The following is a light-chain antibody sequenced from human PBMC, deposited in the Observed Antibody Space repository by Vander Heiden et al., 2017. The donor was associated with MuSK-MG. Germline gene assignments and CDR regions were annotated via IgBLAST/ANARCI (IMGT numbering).Light chain of an antibody. Sequence: QSVLTQPPPVSGAPGQRVTISCTGCSSNIGAGYDVHWYQQVPGTAPKLLIYVNNNRPSGVPDRFSGFKSGTSASLAITGLQAEDEADYYCQSYDSSLSGSVFGGGTKLTVL. CDR3: QSYDSSLSGSV. CDR1: SSNIGAGYD. V-gene: IGLV1-40*01. CDR2: VNN. J-gene: IGLJ3*02.